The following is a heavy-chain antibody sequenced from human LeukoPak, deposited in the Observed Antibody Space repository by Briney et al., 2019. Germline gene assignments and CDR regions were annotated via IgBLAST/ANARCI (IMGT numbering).Heavy chain of an antibody. CDR1: GFTFSSYS. Sequence: GGYLRLSCAASGFTFSSYSMNWARQAPGKGLEWVAVISYDGSNKYYADSVKGRFTISSDNSKNTLYLQMNSLRAEDTAVYYWARADLNYYDSSRPFDYGGQGPLVTFSS. J-gene: IGHJ4*02. CDR3: ARADLNYYDSSRPFDY. D-gene: IGHD3-22*01. V-gene: IGHV3-30*03. CDR2: ISYDGSNK.